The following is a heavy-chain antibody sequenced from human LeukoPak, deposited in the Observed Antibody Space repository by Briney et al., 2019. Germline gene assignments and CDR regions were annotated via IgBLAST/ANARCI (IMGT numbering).Heavy chain of an antibody. CDR2: IKLDGSEK. J-gene: IGHJ4*02. Sequence: GGSLRLSCVASGFTFGKYRMSWVRQAPGRGLEWVANIKLDGSEKNYVDSVKGRFTISRDNTKNSLYLQMNSLRVEDTAVFYCARDQYDTWSRRGNFDSWGQGTLVIVSS. V-gene: IGHV3-7*03. CDR3: ARDQYDTWSRRGNFDS. D-gene: IGHD3-3*01. CDR1: GFTFGKYR.